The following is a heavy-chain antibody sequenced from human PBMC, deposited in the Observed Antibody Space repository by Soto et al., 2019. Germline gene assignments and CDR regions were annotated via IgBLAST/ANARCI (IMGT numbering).Heavy chain of an antibody. CDR1: GYLLTASS. Sequence: ASVKVSSKVSGYLLTASSIHWVRHPHGKGLEWMGGFDPEDGETSYAQKFQGRVTMTEDTSTDSAYMELSSLTSEDTAIYYCAHGEGIVKSIIYFDSWGQRPLGTVSS. J-gene: IGHJ4*02. V-gene: IGHV1-24*01. CDR3: AHGEGIVKSIIYFDS. D-gene: IGHD1-26*01. CDR2: FDPEDGET.